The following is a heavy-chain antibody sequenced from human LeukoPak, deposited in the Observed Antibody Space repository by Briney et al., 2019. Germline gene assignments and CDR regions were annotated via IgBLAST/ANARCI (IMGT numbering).Heavy chain of an antibody. CDR3: ARGYCSSTSCQSGDY. J-gene: IGHJ4*02. CDR1: GGSLSSGSYY. D-gene: IGHD2-2*01. Sequence: SQTLSLTCTVSGGSLSSGSYYWSWIRQPAGKGLEWIGRIYTSGSTNYNPSLKSRVTISVDTPKNQFSLKLSSVTAADTAVYYCARGYCSSTSCQSGDYWGQGTLVTVSS. CDR2: IYTSGST. V-gene: IGHV4-61*02.